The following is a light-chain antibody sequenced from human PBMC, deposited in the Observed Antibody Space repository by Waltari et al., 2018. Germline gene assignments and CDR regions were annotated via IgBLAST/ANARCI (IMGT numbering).Light chain of an antibody. J-gene: IGLJ3*02. CDR2: QDT. CDR3: LAWDSSTAWV. V-gene: IGLV3-1*01. CDR1: KLGDRY. Sequence: SYELTQPPSVSVSPGQTASITCPGDKLGDRYASWYQQKPCQSPVLVIYQDTKRPSGIPERFSGSNSGNTATLTISGTQGMDEADYYCLAWDSSTAWVFGGGTKLTVL.